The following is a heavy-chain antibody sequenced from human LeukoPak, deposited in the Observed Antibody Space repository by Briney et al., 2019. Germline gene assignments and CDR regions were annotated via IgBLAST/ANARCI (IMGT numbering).Heavy chain of an antibody. D-gene: IGHD3-22*01. CDR2: AIPIFGTA. CDR3: ARDIYPYYYDRSGPDY. J-gene: IGHJ4*02. Sequence: GASVKVCCTASGGTFSSYAISWVRQAPGPGLEWVGGAIPIFGTANYAQKFQGRVTITADESTSTAYMELSSLRSEDTAVYYCARDIYPYYYDRSGPDYWGQGTLVTVSS. V-gene: IGHV1-69*13. CDR1: GGTFSSYA.